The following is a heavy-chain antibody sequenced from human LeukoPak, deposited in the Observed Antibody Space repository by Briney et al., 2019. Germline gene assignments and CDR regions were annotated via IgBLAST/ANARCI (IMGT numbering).Heavy chain of an antibody. CDR3: ARAGDYYDSSANYMDV. J-gene: IGHJ6*03. Sequence: SVKVSCKASGGTFSSYAISWVLQAPGQGLEWMGRIIPIFGTANYAQKFQGRVTITTDESTSTAYMELSSLRSEDTAVYYCARAGDYYDSSANYMDVWGKGTTVTVSS. CDR2: IIPIFGTA. CDR1: GGTFSSYA. D-gene: IGHD3-22*01. V-gene: IGHV1-69*05.